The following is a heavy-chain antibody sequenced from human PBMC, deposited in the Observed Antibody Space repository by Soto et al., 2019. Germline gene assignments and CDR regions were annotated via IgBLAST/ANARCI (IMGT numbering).Heavy chain of an antibody. V-gene: IGHV3-33*01. D-gene: IGHD2-2*01. CDR2: IWYDGSNK. J-gene: IGHJ4*02. Sequence: QVQLVESGGGVVQPGRSLRLSCAASGFTFSSYGMHWVCQAPGKGLEWVAVIWYDGSNKYYADSVKGRFTISRDNSKNTLYLQMNSLRAEDTAVYYCARDLGDIVVVPAAGLDYWGQGTLVTVSS. CDR1: GFTFSSYG. CDR3: ARDLGDIVVVPAAGLDY.